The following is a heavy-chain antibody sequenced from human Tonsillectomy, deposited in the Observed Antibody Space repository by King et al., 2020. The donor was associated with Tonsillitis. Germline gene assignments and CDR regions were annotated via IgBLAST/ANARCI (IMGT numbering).Heavy chain of an antibody. J-gene: IGHJ6*02. Sequence: EVQLVESGGGLVKPGGSLRLSCAASGFTFSSYSMNWVRQAPGKGLEWVASISSSSYIYYADTVKGRFTISRDNAKNSLYLQMNSLRAEDTAVYYCARDQRRGPGYYYYGMDVWGQGDTVTLSS. CDR3: ARDQRRGPGYYYYGMDV. CDR2: ISSSSYI. CDR1: GFTFSSYS. V-gene: IGHV3-21*01.